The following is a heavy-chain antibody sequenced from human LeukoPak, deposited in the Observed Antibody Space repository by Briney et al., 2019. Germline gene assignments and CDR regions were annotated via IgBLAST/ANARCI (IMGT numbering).Heavy chain of an antibody. J-gene: IGHJ4*02. V-gene: IGHV3-23*01. Sequence: GGSLRLSCAASGFTFSSYAMSWVRQAPGKGLEWVSAISGSGGSTYYADSVKGRFTTSRDNSKNTLYLQMNSLRAEDTAVYYCAKEWAQLVRVRGYFDYWGQGTLVTVSS. CDR1: GFTFSSYA. CDR3: AKEWAQLVRVRGYFDY. CDR2: ISGSGGST. D-gene: IGHD6-13*01.